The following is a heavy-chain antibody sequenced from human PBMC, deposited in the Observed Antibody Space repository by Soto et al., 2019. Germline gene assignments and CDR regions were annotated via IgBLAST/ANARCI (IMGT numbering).Heavy chain of an antibody. CDR2: IIPIFGTA. D-gene: IGHD2-2*01. CDR1: GGTFSSYS. V-gene: IGHV1-69*13. Sequence: SVKVSCKASGGTFSSYSISWVRQAPGQGLEWMGGIIPIFGTANYAQKFQGRVTITADESTSTAYMELSSLRSEDTAVYYCARGPAASPGHPTYYYYGMDVWGQGTTVTVSS. J-gene: IGHJ6*02. CDR3: ARGPAASPGHPTYYYYGMDV.